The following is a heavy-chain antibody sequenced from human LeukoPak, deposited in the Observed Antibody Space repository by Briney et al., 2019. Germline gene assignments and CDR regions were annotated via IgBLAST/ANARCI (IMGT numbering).Heavy chain of an antibody. CDR1: GFPFTDYV. Sequence: PGGSLRLSCTASGFPFTDYVIHWVRQAPGKGLEWVAVTSADESIKCYSDSVRGRFTISRDNFKNILYLQMDSLGLEDTAVYFCARDPFLGGPDFLDYWGRGTLVTFSS. CDR2: TSADESIK. J-gene: IGHJ4*02. D-gene: IGHD1-26*01. CDR3: ARDPFLGGPDFLDY. V-gene: IGHV3-30*19.